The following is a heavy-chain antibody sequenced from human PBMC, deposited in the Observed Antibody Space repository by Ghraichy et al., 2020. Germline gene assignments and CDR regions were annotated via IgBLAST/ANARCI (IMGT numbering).Heavy chain of an antibody. D-gene: IGHD1-1*01. CDR3: ARAPGYRPFKFDP. Sequence: SETLSLTCTVSGGSVSSGSYYWSWIRQPPGKGLEWIGYIFYSGSTNYNPSLKSRVTISVDTSNNQFSLKLSSVTAADTAVYYCARAPGYRPFKFDPWGQGTLVTVSS. V-gene: IGHV4-61*01. J-gene: IGHJ5*02. CDR2: IFYSGST. CDR1: GGSVSSGSYY.